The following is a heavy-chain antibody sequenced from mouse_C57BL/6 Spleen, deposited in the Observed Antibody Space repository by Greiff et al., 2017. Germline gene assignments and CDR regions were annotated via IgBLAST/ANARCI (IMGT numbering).Heavy chain of an antibody. V-gene: IGHV5-17*01. CDR3: ASAAHTYGNSLDYFDY. J-gene: IGHJ2*01. D-gene: IGHD2-1*01. CDR2: ISSGSSTI. Sequence: EVQLVESGGGLVKPGGSLKLSCAASGFTFSDYGMHWVRQAPEKGLEWVAYISSGSSTIYYADTVKGRFTISRDNATTTLFLHMTSLRSEDTAMYYCASAAHTYGNSLDYFDYWGQGTTLTVSS. CDR1: GFTFSDYG.